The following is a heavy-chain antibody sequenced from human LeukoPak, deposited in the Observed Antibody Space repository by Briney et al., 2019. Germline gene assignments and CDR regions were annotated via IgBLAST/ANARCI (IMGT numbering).Heavy chain of an antibody. Sequence: GESLKISCKGSGYSFTSYWIGWVRQMPGKGLECMGIIYPGDSATRYSPSFQGQVTISADKSISTAYLQWSSLKASDTAIYYCARAPGITMVRGVSPNWFDPWGQGTLVTVSS. J-gene: IGHJ5*02. V-gene: IGHV5-51*01. CDR1: GYSFTSYW. CDR2: IYPGDSAT. CDR3: ARAPGITMVRGVSPNWFDP. D-gene: IGHD3-10*01.